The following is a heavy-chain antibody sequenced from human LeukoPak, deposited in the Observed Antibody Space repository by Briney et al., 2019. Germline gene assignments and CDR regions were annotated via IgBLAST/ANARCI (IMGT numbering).Heavy chain of an antibody. V-gene: IGHV1-69*05. CDR1: GGTFSSYA. Sequence: SVKVSCKASGGTFSSYAISWVRQAPGQGLEWMGEIIPIFGTANYAQKFQGRVTITTDESTSTAYMELSSLRSEDTAVYYCAEGGDSYFDYWGQGTLVTVSS. CDR2: IIPIFGTA. D-gene: IGHD3-16*01. J-gene: IGHJ4*02. CDR3: AEGGDSYFDY.